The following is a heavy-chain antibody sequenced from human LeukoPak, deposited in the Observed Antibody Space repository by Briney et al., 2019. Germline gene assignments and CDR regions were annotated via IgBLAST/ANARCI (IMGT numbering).Heavy chain of an antibody. Sequence: SEPLSLTCTVSGGSISNSSSYWGWIRQPPGRGLEWNGSSYYSGSTCNNPSPKSRFIISVDTSKNQFSLKLTSVTAADTAVYYCARHPKSASLKKRGPPNQLVYMTTVTTFDYWGQGTLVIVSS. J-gene: IGHJ4*02. CDR2: SYYSGST. CDR3: ARHPKSASLKKRGPPNQLVYMTTVTTFDY. CDR1: GGSISNSSSY. D-gene: IGHD4-17*01. V-gene: IGHV4-39*01.